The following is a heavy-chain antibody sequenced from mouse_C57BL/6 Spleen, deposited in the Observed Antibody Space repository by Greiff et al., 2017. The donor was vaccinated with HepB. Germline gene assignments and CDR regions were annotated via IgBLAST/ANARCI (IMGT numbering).Heavy chain of an antibody. CDR3: ARSTLFSTGFAY. J-gene: IGHJ3*01. Sequence: VQLQQSGPVLVKPGASVKMSCKASGYTFTDYYMNWVKQSHGKSLEWIGVINPYNGGTSYNQKFKGKATLTVDKSSSTAYMELNSLTSEDSAVYYCARSTLFSTGFAYWGQGTLVTVSA. D-gene: IGHD2-1*01. CDR2: INPYNGGT. V-gene: IGHV1-19*01. CDR1: GYTFTDYY.